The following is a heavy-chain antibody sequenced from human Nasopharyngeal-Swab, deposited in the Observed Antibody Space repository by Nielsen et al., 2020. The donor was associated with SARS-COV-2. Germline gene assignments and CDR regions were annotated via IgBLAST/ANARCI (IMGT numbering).Heavy chain of an antibody. CDR3: ARIAGDIIMVRGATNYYYYGMDV. CDR2: IYYSGST. CDR1: GCSISSVGYY. Sequence: SEPLSLTCTLSGCSISSVGYYWSWILQHPGKGLEWIGYIYYSGSTYYNPSLKSRVTISVDTSKNHFSLKLSSVTAADTAVYYCARIAGDIIMVRGATNYYYYGMDVWGQGTTVTVSS. D-gene: IGHD3-10*01. V-gene: IGHV4-31*03. J-gene: IGHJ6*02.